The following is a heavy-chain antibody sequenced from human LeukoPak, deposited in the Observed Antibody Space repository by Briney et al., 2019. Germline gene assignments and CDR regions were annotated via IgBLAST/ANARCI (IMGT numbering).Heavy chain of an antibody. CDR2: IRYDGSNK. CDR3: AKSGANYDFWSGYYNYYYYYMDV. V-gene: IGHV3-30*02. Sequence: GGSLRLSCAASGFTFSSYGMHWVRQAPGKGLEWVAFIRYDGSNKYYADSVKGRFTISRDNSKNTLYLQMNSLRAEDTAVYYCAKSGANYDFWSGYYNYYYYYMDVWGQGTMVTVSS. CDR1: GFTFSSYG. J-gene: IGHJ6*03. D-gene: IGHD3-3*01.